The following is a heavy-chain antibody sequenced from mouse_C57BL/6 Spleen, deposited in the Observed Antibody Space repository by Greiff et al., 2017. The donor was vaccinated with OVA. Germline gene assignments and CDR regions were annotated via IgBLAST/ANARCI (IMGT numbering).Heavy chain of an antibody. V-gene: IGHV3-6*01. CDR2: ISYDGSN. Sequence: EVHLVESGPGLVKPSQSLSLTCSVTGYSITSGYYWNWIRQFPGNKLEWMGYISYDGSNNYNPSLKNRISITRDTSKNQFFLKLNSVTTEDTATYYCARAQLGLFDYWGQGTTLTVSS. CDR3: ARAQLGLFDY. D-gene: IGHD4-1*02. CDR1: GYSITSGYY. J-gene: IGHJ2*01.